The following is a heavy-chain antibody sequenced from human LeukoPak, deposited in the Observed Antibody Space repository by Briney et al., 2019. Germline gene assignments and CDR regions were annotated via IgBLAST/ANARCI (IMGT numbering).Heavy chain of an antibody. Sequence: ASVQVSCKASGYTFTDYFIHWVRQAPGQGLEWMGWMNPNSGGTNHAQNFQGRVTMTRDTSINSAYMELSSLRSDDTAVFYCASTYRSGWYFDYWGQGTLVTVSS. CDR3: ASTYRSGWYFDY. CDR1: GYTFTDYF. V-gene: IGHV1-2*02. J-gene: IGHJ4*02. D-gene: IGHD6-19*01. CDR2: MNPNSGGT.